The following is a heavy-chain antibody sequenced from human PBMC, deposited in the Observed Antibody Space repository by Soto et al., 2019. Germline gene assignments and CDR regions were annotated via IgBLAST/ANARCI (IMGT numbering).Heavy chain of an antibody. Sequence: SETLSLTCTVSGDSISTFYWGWMRQSPGKELEWIGYVYYTGSTNYNPSLKSRVTISVDRSKNQFSLKLTSANAADTAVYYCARGRTVRNYADDSSDYFYFFDYWGQGTHVTVSS. V-gene: IGHV4-59*01. CDR1: GDSISTFY. D-gene: IGHD3-22*01. CDR3: ARGRTVRNYADDSSDYFYFFDY. CDR2: VYYTGST. J-gene: IGHJ4*02.